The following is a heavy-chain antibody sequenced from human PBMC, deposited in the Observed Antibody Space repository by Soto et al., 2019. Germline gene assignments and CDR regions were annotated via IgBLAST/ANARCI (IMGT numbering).Heavy chain of an antibody. CDR1: GFTFSSFA. D-gene: IGHD2-15*01. CDR3: AKTRQAPVGTPFFDL. CDR2: VSADGVSS. Sequence: PGGSLRLSCEGSGFTFSSFAMGWVRQAPGKGLEWLSSVSADGVSSFSADSVRGRFRVYRDNSKKTLFLQMRFLRVEDTAVYDCAKTRQAPVGTPFFDLWGQGPQVTVSS. J-gene: IGHJ4*02. V-gene: IGHV3-23*01.